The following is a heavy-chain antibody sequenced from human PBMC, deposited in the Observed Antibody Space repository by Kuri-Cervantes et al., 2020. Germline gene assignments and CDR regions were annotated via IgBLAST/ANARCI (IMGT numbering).Heavy chain of an antibody. V-gene: IGHV3-48*04. CDR3: AKDIGITIPYYYMDV. CDR2: ISSSSDTI. Sequence: GESLKISCAASGSTFSLYSMNWLRQAPGKGLEWVSYISSSSDTIYYTDPVKGRFTISRDNSKNSLYLQMNSLRAEDTALYYCAKDIGITIPYYYMDVWGKGTTVTVSS. J-gene: IGHJ6*03. CDR1: GSTFSLYS. D-gene: IGHD2-21*01.